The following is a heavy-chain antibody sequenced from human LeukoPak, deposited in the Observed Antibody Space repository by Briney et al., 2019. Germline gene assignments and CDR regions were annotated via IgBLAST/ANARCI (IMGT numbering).Heavy chain of an antibody. Sequence: PGGSLRLSCAASGFTFSSYAMSWVRQAPGKGLEWVSAISGSGGSTYYADSVKGRFTISRANSKNTLYLQMNSLRAEDTAVYYCARHVLRYFDWLLIFDYWGQGTLVTVSS. D-gene: IGHD3-9*01. CDR3: ARHVLRYFDWLLIFDY. J-gene: IGHJ4*02. CDR2: ISGSGGST. CDR1: GFTFSSYA. V-gene: IGHV3-23*01.